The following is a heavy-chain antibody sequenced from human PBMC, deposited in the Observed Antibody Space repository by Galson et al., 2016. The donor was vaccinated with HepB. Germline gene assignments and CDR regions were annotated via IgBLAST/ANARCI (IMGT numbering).Heavy chain of an antibody. V-gene: IGHV3-23*01. CDR1: GFTFSRYA. J-gene: IGHJ4*02. D-gene: IGHD3-16*02. Sequence: SLRLSCAASGFTFSRYAMTWVRQAPGKGLEWVSGLSGSGAHTYYADSVKSRFTISRDNSKNTLYLQMNSLRVEDTAVYYCAKDYVGGSYLLTQFDYWGQGTLVTVSS. CDR3: AKDYVGGSYLLTQFDY. CDR2: LSGSGAHT.